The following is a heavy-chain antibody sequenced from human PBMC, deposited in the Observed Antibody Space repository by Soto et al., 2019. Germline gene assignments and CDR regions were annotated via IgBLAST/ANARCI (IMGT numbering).Heavy chain of an antibody. D-gene: IGHD5-18*01. Sequence: QVQLVQSGAEVKKPGSSVKVSCKASGGTFSSFTTSWVRQAPGHGLEWMGRIIPILGIANYAQKLQGRVTFTADKPACTAYMELSSLRSEDTAVYYRARDRSYGQFGDYYYYGMDVWGQGTTVTVSS. CDR2: IIPILGIA. V-gene: IGHV1-69*08. CDR3: ARDRSYGQFGDYYYYGMDV. J-gene: IGHJ6*02. CDR1: GGTFSSFT.